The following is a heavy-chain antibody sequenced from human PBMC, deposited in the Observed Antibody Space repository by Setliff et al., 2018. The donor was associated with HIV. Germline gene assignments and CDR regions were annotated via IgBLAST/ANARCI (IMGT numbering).Heavy chain of an antibody. CDR1: GVPTSASTYY. CDR3: ARVPGRDYYDTSGDFDY. Sequence: SETLSLTCNVSGVPTSASTYYWGWIRQPPGKGLDWIGYISYGGITYYNPSLTSRVTISVDTSKNQFSLKVTSVTAADTAVYYCARVPGRDYYDTSGDFDYWGLGTLVTVSS. CDR2: ISYGGIT. D-gene: IGHD3-22*01. J-gene: IGHJ4*02. V-gene: IGHV4-39*07.